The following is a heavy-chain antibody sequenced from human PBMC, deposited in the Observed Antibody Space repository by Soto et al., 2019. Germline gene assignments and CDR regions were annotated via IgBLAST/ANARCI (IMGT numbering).Heavy chain of an antibody. CDR1: GGTFSSYA. V-gene: IGHV1-69*01. D-gene: IGHD3-22*01. J-gene: IGHJ4*02. CDR2: IIPIFGTA. Sequence: QVQLVQSGAEVKKPGSSVKVSYKASGGTFSSYAISWVRQAPGQGLEWMGGIIPIFGTANYAQKFQGRVTITADESTSTDYMELSSLRSEDTAVYYCARDSYYYDSSGYYNFDYWGQGTLVTVSS. CDR3: ARDSYYYDSSGYYNFDY.